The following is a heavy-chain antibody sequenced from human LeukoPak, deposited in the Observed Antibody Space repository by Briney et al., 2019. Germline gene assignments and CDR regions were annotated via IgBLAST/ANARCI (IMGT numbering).Heavy chain of an antibody. V-gene: IGHV4-39*01. D-gene: IGHD3-9*01. CDR2: ISYSGAT. CDR1: GRSISTTNFY. J-gene: IGHJ3*01. Sequence: SETLSLTCTVSGRSISTTNFYWGWIRQPPGKGLEWIGSISYSGATYYNPSLKSRLTVSADTSKKEVSLRLNSVTAADTAVYYCASGILTGYYSVDVWGQGTMVTVSS. CDR3: ASGILTGYYSVDV.